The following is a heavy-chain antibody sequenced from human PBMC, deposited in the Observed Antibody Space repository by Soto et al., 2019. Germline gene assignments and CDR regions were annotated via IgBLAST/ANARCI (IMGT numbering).Heavy chain of an antibody. Sequence: GGSLRLSCAASGFTFSSYAMSWVRQAPGKGLEWVSAISGSGGSTYYADSVKGRFTISRDNSKNTLYLQMHSLRAEDTAVYYCAKPGYSSSWYRSFGYWGQGTLVTVSS. D-gene: IGHD6-13*01. CDR2: ISGSGGST. V-gene: IGHV3-23*01. J-gene: IGHJ4*02. CDR1: GFTFSSYA. CDR3: AKPGYSSSWYRSFGY.